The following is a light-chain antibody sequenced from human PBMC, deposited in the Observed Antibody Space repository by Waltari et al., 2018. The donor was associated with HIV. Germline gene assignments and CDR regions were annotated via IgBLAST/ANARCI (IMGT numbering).Light chain of an antibody. CDR3: QQSYSTPRT. CDR1: QSISSY. V-gene: IGKV1-39*01. J-gene: IGKJ1*01. CDR2: AAS. Sequence: DIQMNQSPSSLSASVGDRVTITCRASQSISSYLNWYQQKPGKAPKLLIYAASSLQSGVPSRFSGSGSVTDFTLTISSLQPEDFATYYCQQSYSTPRTFGQGTKVEIK.